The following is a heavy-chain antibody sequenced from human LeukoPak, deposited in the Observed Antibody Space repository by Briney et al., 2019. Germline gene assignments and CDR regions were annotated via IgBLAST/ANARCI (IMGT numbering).Heavy chain of an antibody. CDR2: IYYGGST. J-gene: IGHJ5*02. Sequence: ASETLSLTCTVYGGSISSNSCYWGWIRQPPGKGLEWIGSIYYGGSTYYNPSLKSRVTISVDTSKNQFSLNLSSVTAADTAVYYCARDYWPPPLGYCSGDSCLNWFDPWGQGTLVTVSS. CDR3: ARDYWPPPLGYCSGDSCLNWFDP. CDR1: GGSISSNSCY. D-gene: IGHD2-15*01. V-gene: IGHV4-39*07.